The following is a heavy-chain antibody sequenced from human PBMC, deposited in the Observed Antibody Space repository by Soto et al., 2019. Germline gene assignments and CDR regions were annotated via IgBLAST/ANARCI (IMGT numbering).Heavy chain of an antibody. CDR1: GFTFSSYS. D-gene: IGHD5-12*01. J-gene: IGHJ6*03. Sequence: GGSLRLSCAASGFTFSSYSMNWVRQAPGKGLEWVSSISSSSYIYYADSVKGRFTISRDNAKNSLYLQMNSLRAEDTAVYYCARASGYDPYYYYYYMDVWGKGTTVTVSS. CDR3: ARASGYDPYYYYYYMDV. V-gene: IGHV3-21*01. CDR2: ISSSSYI.